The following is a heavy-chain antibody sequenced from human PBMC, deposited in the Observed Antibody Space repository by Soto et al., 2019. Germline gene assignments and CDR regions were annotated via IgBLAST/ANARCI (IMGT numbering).Heavy chain of an antibody. CDR2: IYHTGRS. J-gene: IGHJ5*02. CDR3: ARVEVPESSSRPPCDP. D-gene: IGHD6-13*01. Sequence: SQTLSLLCSVSGDFINNKNWWTWLRQPPGKRLEWIGDIYHTGRSSYNPSLTSRVTMSVDKSKNQFSLKLTSVTAADTAVYYCARVEVPESSSRPPCDPCGQGTLVTVSS. CDR1: GDFINNKNW. V-gene: IGHV4-4*02.